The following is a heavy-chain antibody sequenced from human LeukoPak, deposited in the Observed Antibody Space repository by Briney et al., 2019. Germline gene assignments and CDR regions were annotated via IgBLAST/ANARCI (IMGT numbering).Heavy chain of an antibody. CDR2: ISVYNGNT. V-gene: IGHV1-18*01. D-gene: IGHD2-2*01. CDR1: GYAFTNYA. J-gene: IGHJ4*02. CDR3: ARGYCSSATCRHFDY. Sequence: ASVKLSCKASGYAFTNYAISWVRQAPGQGLEGMGWISVYNGNTNYAQKLQGRVTMTADTSTTTAYMELRSLRSDDTAVYYCARGYCSSATCRHFDYWGQGALVTVSS.